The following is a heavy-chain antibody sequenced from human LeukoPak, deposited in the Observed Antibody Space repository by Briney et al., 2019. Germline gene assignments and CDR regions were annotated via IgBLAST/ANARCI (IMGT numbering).Heavy chain of an antibody. CDR1: GYTFTSYY. J-gene: IGHJ6*03. D-gene: IGHD6-13*01. CDR2: INPSGGST. Sequence: GASVKVSCKASGYTFTSYYMHWVRQAPGQGLEWMGIINPSGGSTSYAQKFQGRVTMTRDMSTSTVYMELSSLRSEDTAVYSCARGVSSSSWYDYYYYYMDVWGKGTTVTVSS. CDR3: ARGVSSSSWYDYYYYYMDV. V-gene: IGHV1-46*01.